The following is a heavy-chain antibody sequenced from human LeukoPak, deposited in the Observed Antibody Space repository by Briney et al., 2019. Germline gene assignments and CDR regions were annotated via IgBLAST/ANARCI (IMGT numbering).Heavy chain of an antibody. Sequence: SETLSLTCTVSAGSIKIYYWSWIRQSAGKGLEWIGRIYGNGITNYNTSLKSRVSMTLDKFKKHASLGFTSVTAADTSIYYCARDSYRDRWLDRDFWGQGTHVTVSS. CDR1: AGSIKIYY. CDR3: ARDSYRDRWLDRDF. V-gene: IGHV4-4*07. D-gene: IGHD6-19*01. CDR2: IYGNGIT. J-gene: IGHJ4*02.